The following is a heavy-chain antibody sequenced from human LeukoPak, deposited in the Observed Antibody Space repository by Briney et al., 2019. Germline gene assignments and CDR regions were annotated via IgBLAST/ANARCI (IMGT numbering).Heavy chain of an antibody. CDR2: INPNSGGT. J-gene: IGHJ3*02. Sequence: ASLKVSCKASGYTFTVYYMHGGRHTPGQGLEWMLWINPNSGGTNYAPKFPGRVTMTRDTSLSTAYMEMSRLRSDDTEVYYCASDNVVAAAVLRDAFDIWGQGTMVTVSS. D-gene: IGHD6-13*01. CDR3: ASDNVVAAAVLRDAFDI. CDR1: GYTFTVYY. V-gene: IGHV1-2*07.